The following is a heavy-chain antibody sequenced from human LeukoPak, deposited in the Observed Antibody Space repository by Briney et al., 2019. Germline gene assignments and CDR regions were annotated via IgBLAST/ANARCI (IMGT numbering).Heavy chain of an antibody. V-gene: IGHV2-5*02. Sequence: SGPTLVKTTQTLTLTCTFSGFSLSTSGVGVCWIRQPPGKALEWLALIYWDDDKRYSPSLKSRLTSTKDTSKNQVVLTMTNMDPVDTATYYCAHWFYYFDYWGQGTLVTVSS. D-gene: IGHD3-10*01. CDR1: GFSLSTSGVG. CDR2: IYWDDDK. J-gene: IGHJ4*02. CDR3: AHWFYYFDY.